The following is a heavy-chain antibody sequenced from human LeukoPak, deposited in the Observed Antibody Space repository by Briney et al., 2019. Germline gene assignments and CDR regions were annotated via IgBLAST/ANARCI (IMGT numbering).Heavy chain of an antibody. D-gene: IGHD6-6*01. CDR3: ARDVGARLPGY. V-gene: IGHV4-4*02. CDR1: AGSISSNNW. J-gene: IGHJ4*02. Sequence: SETLSLTCAVSAGSISSNNWWSWARQTPGKGPEWIGEIYHSGNSNYNPSLKSRVTISVDKSRNQFSLKLNSVTAADTAVYYCARDVGARLPGYWGQGILVTVSS. CDR2: IYHSGNS.